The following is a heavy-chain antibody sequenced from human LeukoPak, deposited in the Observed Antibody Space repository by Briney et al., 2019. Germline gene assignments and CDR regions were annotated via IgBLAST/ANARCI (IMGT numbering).Heavy chain of an antibody. CDR1: GGSVSGGNYY. CDR2: IHYSGST. J-gene: IGHJ4*02. Sequence: SETLSLTCTVSGGSVSGGNYYCSWIRQSPGQGLEWIGYIHYSGSTVYNPSLKSRVTMSIDTSKNQFSLNLSSVTAADTAVYYCARTGSTGGYWGQGTLVTVSP. CDR3: ARTGSTGGY. V-gene: IGHV4-61*01. D-gene: IGHD1-1*01.